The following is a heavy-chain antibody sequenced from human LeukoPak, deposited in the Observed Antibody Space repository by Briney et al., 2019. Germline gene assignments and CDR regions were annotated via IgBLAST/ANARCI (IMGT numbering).Heavy chain of an antibody. CDR2: IKQDGSEK. D-gene: IGHD3-3*01. CDR1: GFTFSSYW. CDR3: AKDTIKYYDFWSGYSVDY. V-gene: IGHV3-7*03. Sequence: PGGSLRLSCAASGFTFSSYWMSWVRQAPGKGLEWVANIKQDGSEKYYVDSVKGRFTISRDNAKNSLYLQMNSLRTEDTALYYCAKDTIKYYDFWSGYSVDYWGQGTLVTVSS. J-gene: IGHJ4*02.